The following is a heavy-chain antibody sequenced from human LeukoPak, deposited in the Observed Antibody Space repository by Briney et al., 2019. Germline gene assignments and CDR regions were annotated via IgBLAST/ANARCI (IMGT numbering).Heavy chain of an antibody. CDR3: ARGTGSYYRGPNIKTFLSY. Sequence: ASVKVSCKASGYTFTGYYMHWVRQAPGQGLEWMGWINPNSGGTNYAQKFQGRVTMTRDTSISTAYMELSRLRSDDTAVYYCARGTGSYYRGPNIKTFLSYWGQGTLVTVSS. CDR1: GYTFTGYY. CDR2: INPNSGGT. J-gene: IGHJ4*02. D-gene: IGHD3-10*01. V-gene: IGHV1-2*02.